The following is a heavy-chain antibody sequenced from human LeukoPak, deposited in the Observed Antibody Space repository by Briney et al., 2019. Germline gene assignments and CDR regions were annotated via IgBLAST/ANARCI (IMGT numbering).Heavy chain of an antibody. D-gene: IGHD4-17*01. J-gene: IGHJ6*03. CDR3: ARGRYGDDYYYMDV. Sequence: GGSLRLSCAASGFTFSSYSMNWVRQAPGKGLEWVSSISSSSSYIYYADSVKGRFTISRDNSKNTLYLQMNSLRAEDTAVYYCARGRYGDDYYYMDVWGKGTTVTISS. CDR2: ISSSSSYI. V-gene: IGHV3-21*04. CDR1: GFTFSSYS.